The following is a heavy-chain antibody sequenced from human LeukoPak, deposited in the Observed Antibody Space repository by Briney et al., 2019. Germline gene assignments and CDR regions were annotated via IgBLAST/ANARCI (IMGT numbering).Heavy chain of an antibody. J-gene: IGHJ5*02. D-gene: IGHD6-13*01. CDR2: INHSGST. Sequence: SETLSLTCTVSGYSISSGYYWGWIRQPPGKGLEWIGEINHSGSTNYNPSLKSRVTISVDTSKNQFSLKLSSVTAADTAVCYCARAPGIAAAYWFDPWGQGTLVTVSS. CDR1: GYSISSGYY. V-gene: IGHV4-38-2*02. CDR3: ARAPGIAAAYWFDP.